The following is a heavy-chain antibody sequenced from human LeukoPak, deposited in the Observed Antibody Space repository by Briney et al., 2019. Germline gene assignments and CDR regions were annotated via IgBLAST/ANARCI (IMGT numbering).Heavy chain of an antibody. V-gene: IGHV4-31*03. CDR3: AREMDYYDSGGYYLRWFDP. Sequence: SETLSLTCTVSGGSITSGGYYWSWIRQHAGKGLGWIGYIYYSGSTSYNPSLKSRVTISLDTSRNQFSLKLSSVTAADTAVYYCAREMDYYDSGGYYLRWFDPWGQGTLVTVSS. CDR1: GGSITSGGYY. J-gene: IGHJ5*02. CDR2: IYYSGST. D-gene: IGHD3-22*01.